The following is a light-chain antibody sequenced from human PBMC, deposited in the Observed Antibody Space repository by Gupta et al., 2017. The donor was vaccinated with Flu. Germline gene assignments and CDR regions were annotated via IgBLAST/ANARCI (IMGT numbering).Light chain of an antibody. V-gene: IGKV1-33*01. CDR3: QQYDNTQRT. J-gene: IGKJ4*01. CDR2: DAS. CDR1: QDISNY. Sequence: DIQMTQSPSSLSASVGDRVTITCQASQDISNYLNWYQQKPGKAPKLLIYDASNLETGVPSRFSGSGSGTDFTFTISSLQPEDIATYYCQQYDNTQRTFGGGTKVEIK.